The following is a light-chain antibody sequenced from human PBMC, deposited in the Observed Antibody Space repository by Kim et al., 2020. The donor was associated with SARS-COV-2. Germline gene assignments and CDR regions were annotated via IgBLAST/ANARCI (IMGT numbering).Light chain of an antibody. CDR2: GTS. V-gene: IGKV3-20*01. CDR1: QSITCNY. J-gene: IGKJ2*01. Sequence: LSPGESAPLACRARQSITCNYVAWYQQRPGQAPRLLIYGTSNRATGIPDRFSGSGSGTDFTLTISRLEPEDFALFYCQQYGTSLYTFGQGTKLEI. CDR3: QQYGTSLYT.